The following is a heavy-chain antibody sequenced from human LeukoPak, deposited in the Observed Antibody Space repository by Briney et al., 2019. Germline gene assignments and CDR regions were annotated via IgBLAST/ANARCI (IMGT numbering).Heavy chain of an antibody. V-gene: IGHV3-23*01. CDR1: GFTFSTYA. Sequence: GGSLRLSCAASGFTFSTYAMSWVRQAPGKGLEWVSAISGSGGGTYYADSVKGRFTISRDNSKNTLYLQMNSLRVEDTAVYYCAKVYLTIFGVVSYYFDYWGQGTLVTVSS. CDR2: ISGSGGGT. J-gene: IGHJ4*02. D-gene: IGHD3-3*01. CDR3: AKVYLTIFGVVSYYFDY.